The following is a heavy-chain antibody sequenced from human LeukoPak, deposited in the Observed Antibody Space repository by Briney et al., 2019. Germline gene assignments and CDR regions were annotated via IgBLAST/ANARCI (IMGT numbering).Heavy chain of an antibody. CDR2: ISGRGGTT. J-gene: IGHJ4*02. V-gene: IGHV3-23*01. D-gene: IGHD6-13*01. Sequence: PRRTLRLSSAASGFTFSSYAMSCVRQAPGKGLEWGLAISGRGGTTYYADSVKGRFTISRDNSKNTLYLQMNSLRADDTAVYYCAKDYSSSWYGAYYFDYWGQGTLVTVSS. CDR1: GFTFSSYA. CDR3: AKDYSSSWYGAYYFDY.